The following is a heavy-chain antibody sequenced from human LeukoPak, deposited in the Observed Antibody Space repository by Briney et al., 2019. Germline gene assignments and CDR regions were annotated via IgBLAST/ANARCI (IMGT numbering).Heavy chain of an antibody. CDR1: GGSISSGGYS. V-gene: IGHV4-30-2*01. CDR2: IYHSGST. D-gene: IGHD2-2*01. J-gene: IGHJ5*02. Sequence: SEPLSLTCAVSGGSISSGGYSWSWIRQPPGKGLEWIGYIYHSGSTYYNPSLKSRVTISVDRSKNQFSLKLSSVTAADTAVYYCARVRLYCSSTSCYQAWFDPWGQGTLVTVSS. CDR3: ARVRLYCSSTSCYQAWFDP.